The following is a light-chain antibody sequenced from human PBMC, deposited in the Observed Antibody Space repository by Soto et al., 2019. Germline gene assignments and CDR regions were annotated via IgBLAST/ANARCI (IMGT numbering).Light chain of an antibody. Sequence: EIVLTQSPATLSLSPGERATLSCRASQSVRTYLAWYQQKPGQAPRLLIYGASTRATGIPARFSGSGSGTEFTLSIGSLQSEDFAVYYCQQYNDWPPTFGQGTKVDIK. CDR2: GAS. J-gene: IGKJ1*01. V-gene: IGKV3-15*01. CDR1: QSVRTY. CDR3: QQYNDWPPT.